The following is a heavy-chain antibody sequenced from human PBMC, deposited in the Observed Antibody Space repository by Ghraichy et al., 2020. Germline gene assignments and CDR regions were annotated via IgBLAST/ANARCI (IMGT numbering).Heavy chain of an antibody. CDR3: VHKSVIMIAGYMDV. CDR2: IYWDDDK. D-gene: IGHD3-16*01. V-gene: IGHV2-5*02. J-gene: IGHJ6*03. CDR1: ELSLSTSGVG. Sequence: SGPTLVKPTQTLTLTCTFSELSLSTSGVGVGWIRQSPGKALEWLALIYWDDDKRYSPSLKSRLTITKDTSKNQVVLTMTNMDPVDTATYYCVHKSVIMIAGYMDVWGHGTTVTVSS.